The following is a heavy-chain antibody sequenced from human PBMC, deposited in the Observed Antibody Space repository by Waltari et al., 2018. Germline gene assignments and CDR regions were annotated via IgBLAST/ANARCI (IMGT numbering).Heavy chain of an antibody. V-gene: IGHV4-31*03. Sequence: QVQLQESGPGLVKPSQTLSLTCTVSGGSISSDGYYWSWIRQHPGKGLEWIGSIYYSGRTSYNPPLTSRVSISVDTSKNQFSLKLTSVTAADTAMFYCARCITARTLGYWFDPWGQGTLVTVSS. J-gene: IGHJ5*02. CDR2: IYYSGRT. CDR1: GGSISSDGYY. CDR3: ARCITARTLGYWFDP. D-gene: IGHD6-6*01.